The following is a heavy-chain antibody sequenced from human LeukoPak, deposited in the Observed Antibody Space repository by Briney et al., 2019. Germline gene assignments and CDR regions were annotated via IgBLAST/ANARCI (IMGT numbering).Heavy chain of an antibody. D-gene: IGHD4-11*01. CDR2: IRSKANSYAT. J-gene: IGHJ4*02. CDR3: TSEGISSYPY. V-gene: IGHV3-73*01. Sequence: PGGSLRLSCAASGFTFSGSAMHWVRQASGKGLEWVGRIRSKANSYATAYAASVKGRFTISRDDSKNTAYLQMNSLKTEDTAVYYCTSEGISSYPYWGQGTLVTVSS. CDR1: GFTFSGSA.